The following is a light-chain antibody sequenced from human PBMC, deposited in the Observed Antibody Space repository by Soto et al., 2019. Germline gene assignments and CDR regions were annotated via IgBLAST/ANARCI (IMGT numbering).Light chain of an antibody. Sequence: DIVLTQSPATLSLSPGERATLSCRASQNVYSYVAWYQQKIGQAPRLLIYDVSNRATDIPARFSGSGSGTDFTLTISSLEPEDFAIYYCQQRSNWPPITFGQGTRLEIK. V-gene: IGKV3-11*01. CDR2: DVS. CDR1: QNVYSY. J-gene: IGKJ5*01. CDR3: QQRSNWPPIT.